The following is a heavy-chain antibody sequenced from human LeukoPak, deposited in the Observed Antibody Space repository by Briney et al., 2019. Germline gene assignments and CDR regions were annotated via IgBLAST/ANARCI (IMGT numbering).Heavy chain of an antibody. CDR2: ISGSGGST. CDR3: AKDSDSVTTCLDS. V-gene: IGHV3-23*01. J-gene: IGHJ4*02. D-gene: IGHD4-17*01. CDR1: GFTFSSYA. Sequence: GGSLRLSCAVSGFTFSSYAMSWVRQAPGKGLEWVSAISGSGGSTYYADSVKGRFTISRDNSKNTLYLQMNSLRVEDTAVYYCAKDSDSVTTCLDSWGQGTLVAVSS.